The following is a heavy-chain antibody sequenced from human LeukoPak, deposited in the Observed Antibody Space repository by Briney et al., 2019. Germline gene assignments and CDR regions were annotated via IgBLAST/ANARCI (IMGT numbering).Heavy chain of an antibody. D-gene: IGHD5-18*01. CDR3: ARGLYSYGSIDY. Sequence: GGSLRLSCAASGFTFSSYEMNWVRQAPGKGLEWVSHITNSGRTIYHADSVKGRCTISRDNAKNSLYLQMSSMRADDTAVYDCARGLYSYGSIDYWGQGTLVTVSS. CDR1: GFTFSSYE. CDR2: ITNSGRTI. V-gene: IGHV3-48*03. J-gene: IGHJ4*02.